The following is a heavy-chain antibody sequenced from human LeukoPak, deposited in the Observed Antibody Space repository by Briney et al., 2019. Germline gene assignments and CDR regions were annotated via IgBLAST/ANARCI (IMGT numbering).Heavy chain of an antibody. V-gene: IGHV3-23*01. J-gene: IGHJ4*02. D-gene: IGHD3-22*01. CDR2: ISGSGGST. CDR1: GFTFSSYA. Sequence: PGGSLRLSCAASGFTFSSYAISWVRQAPGKGLEWVSAISGSGGSTYYADSVKGQFTISRDNSKNTLYLQMNSLRAEDTAVYYCAKDTPDSSAYYLENWGQGTLVTVSS. CDR3: AKDTPDSSAYYLEN.